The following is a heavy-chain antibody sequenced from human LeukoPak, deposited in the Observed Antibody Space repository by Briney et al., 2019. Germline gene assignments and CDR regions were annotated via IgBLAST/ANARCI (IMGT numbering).Heavy chain of an antibody. V-gene: IGHV3-30-3*01. J-gene: IGHJ3*01. CDR1: GFPFSSYW. Sequence: GGSLRLSCVASGFPFSSYWMTWVRQAPGKGLEWVAVISYDGSNKYYADSVKGRFTISRDNSKNTLYLEMDSLRAEDTAVYYCAKVYRDNGDYFAFNVWGQGSMVTVSS. CDR3: AKVYRDNGDYFAFNV. CDR2: ISYDGSNK. D-gene: IGHD4-17*01.